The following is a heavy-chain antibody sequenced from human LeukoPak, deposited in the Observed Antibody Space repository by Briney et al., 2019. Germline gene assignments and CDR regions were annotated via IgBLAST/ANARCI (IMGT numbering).Heavy chain of an antibody. CDR3: ATRREVYGYYYYYYGMDV. CDR2: FDPEDGET. D-gene: IGHD5/OR15-5a*01. J-gene: IGHJ6*02. Sequence: ALVKVSCKVSGYTLTELSMHWVRQAPGKGLEWMGGFDPEDGETIYAQKFQGRVTMTEDTSTDTAYMELSSLRSEDTAVYYCATRREVYGYYYYYYGMDVWGQGTTVTVSS. CDR1: GYTLTELS. V-gene: IGHV1-24*01.